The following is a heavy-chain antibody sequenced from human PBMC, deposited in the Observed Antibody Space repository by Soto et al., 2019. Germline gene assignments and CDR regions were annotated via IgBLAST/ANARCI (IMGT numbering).Heavy chain of an antibody. Sequence: QITLKESGPTLVRPTQTLTLTCTFSGFSLTTSGVGVGWIRQPPGKALEWLAVIYWDDDKRYSSSLKSRLTITKDTSKNHFVLTMANMYPVDTATYYCAHHPYYGLGSYSFDYWGQGTLVTVSS. CDR2: IYWDDDK. J-gene: IGHJ4*02. D-gene: IGHD3-10*01. CDR3: AHHPYYGLGSYSFDY. V-gene: IGHV2-5*02. CDR1: GFSLTTSGVG.